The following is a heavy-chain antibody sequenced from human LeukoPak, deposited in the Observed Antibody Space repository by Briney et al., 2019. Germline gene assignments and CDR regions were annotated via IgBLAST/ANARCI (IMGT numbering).Heavy chain of an antibody. CDR3: AKNLAGDTNY. D-gene: IGHD3-16*01. Sequence: PGGSLRLSCAASGFTFSSYGMHWVRQAPGKGLEWVAVISYDGSNKYYADSVKGRFTISRDNSKNTLYLQMNSLRAEDTAVYYCAKNLAGDTNYGGQGPRVTVSS. CDR1: GFTFSSYG. J-gene: IGHJ4*02. V-gene: IGHV3-30*18. CDR2: ISYDGSNK.